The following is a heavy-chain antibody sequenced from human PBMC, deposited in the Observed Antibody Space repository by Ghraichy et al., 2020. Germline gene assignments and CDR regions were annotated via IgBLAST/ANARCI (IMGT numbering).Heavy chain of an antibody. D-gene: IGHD4-17*01. Sequence: ASVKVSCKASGYSFTNSHIHWVRQAPGQGLEWMGIIYTSGGSTSCTQKFRDRLTVTRDTSPSTVYMELASLRSDDTALYLCAREPYHGAFSLDYWGQGTLVTVSP. CDR1: GYSFTNSH. V-gene: IGHV1-46*03. CDR3: AREPYHGAFSLDY. CDR2: IYTSGGST. J-gene: IGHJ4*02.